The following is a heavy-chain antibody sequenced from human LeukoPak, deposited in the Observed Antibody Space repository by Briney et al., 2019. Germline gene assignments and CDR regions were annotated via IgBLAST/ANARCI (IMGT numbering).Heavy chain of an antibody. CDR1: GFTFSSHS. V-gene: IGHV3-21*01. Sequence: GGSLRLSCASSGFTFSSHSMNWVRQAPGKGLEWVSSIGSRSTSIYYVDSVKGRFTISRDNAKNSLYLQMNSLRAEDTAVYYCARDPLGNWFDPWGQGTLVTVSS. CDR2: IGSRSTSI. CDR3: ARDPLGNWFDP. D-gene: IGHD6-13*01. J-gene: IGHJ5*02.